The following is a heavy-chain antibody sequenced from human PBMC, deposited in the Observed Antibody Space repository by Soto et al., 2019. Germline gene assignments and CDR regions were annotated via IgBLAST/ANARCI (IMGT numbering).Heavy chain of an antibody. J-gene: IGHJ6*03. CDR1: GFNFDDYA. CDR2: ISWSSGSI. D-gene: IGHD3-10*01. CDR3: AKDGRPGSGSYLYYYYYMDV. Sequence: PGGSLSLSCAASGFNFDDYAMHWVRQAPGKGLEWVSGISWSSGSIGYADSVKGRFTISRDNAKNSLYLQMNSLRAEDTALYYCAKDGRPGSGSYLYYYYYMDVWGKGTTVTVSS. V-gene: IGHV3-9*01.